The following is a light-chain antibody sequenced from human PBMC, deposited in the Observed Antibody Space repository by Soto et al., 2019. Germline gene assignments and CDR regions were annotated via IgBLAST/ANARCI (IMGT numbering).Light chain of an antibody. J-gene: IGLJ2*01. Sequence: SSALIQPPSVSVAPGKTASISCGGTNIGSNTVHWYQQKPGQAPVLVIYYGSDRPSGIPERFSGSNSGNTATLTISRVEAGDEADYFCQVWDSTSEHPVFGGGTKLTVL. CDR1: NIGSNT. V-gene: IGLV3-21*04. CDR3: QVWDSTSEHPV. CDR2: YGS.